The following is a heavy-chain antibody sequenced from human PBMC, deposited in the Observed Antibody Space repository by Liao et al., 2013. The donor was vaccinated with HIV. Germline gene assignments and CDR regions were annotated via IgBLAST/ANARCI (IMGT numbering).Heavy chain of an antibody. CDR2: IYYSGST. J-gene: IGHJ6*03. Sequence: QVQLQESGPGLVKPSESLSLTCTVSGGSISSYYWSWIRKPPGKGLEWIGYIYYSGSTNYNPSLKSRVTISVDTSKNQFSLKLSSVTAADTAVYYCAGSDYYDSSGYFSSYYYYYMDVWGKGATVTVSS. D-gene: IGHD3-22*01. CDR1: GGSISSYY. V-gene: IGHV4-59*01. CDR3: AGSDYYDSSGYFSSYYYYYMDV.